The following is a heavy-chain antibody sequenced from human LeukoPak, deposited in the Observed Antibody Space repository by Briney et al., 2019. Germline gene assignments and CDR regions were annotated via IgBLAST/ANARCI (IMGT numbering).Heavy chain of an antibody. CDR3: ARDKFGAAGNLFDY. CDR1: GFTFSNYW. V-gene: IGHV3-74*01. Sequence: QSGGSLRLSCVASGFTFSNYWMNWVRQAPGKGLEWVSYINSDSSSTNYADSVKGRFTISRDNAKNTLHLQMNSLRAEDTAVYYCARDKFGAAGNLFDYWGQGTLVTVSS. J-gene: IGHJ4*02. D-gene: IGHD6-13*01. CDR2: INSDSSST.